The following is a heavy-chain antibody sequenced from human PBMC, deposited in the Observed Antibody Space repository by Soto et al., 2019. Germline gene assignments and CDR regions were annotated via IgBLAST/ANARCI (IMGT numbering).Heavy chain of an antibody. Sequence: PSETLSLTCTVSGGSISSDSYYWGWIRQSPEKGLEWIASISYSGSTYYNPTLKSRLIISVDTSKSQFSLKLSSVTAADTAVYYCARVVRGSYALWYFDYWGQGTLVTVSS. V-gene: IGHV4-39*07. CDR2: ISYSGST. CDR3: ARVVRGSYALWYFDY. CDR1: GGSISSDSYY. D-gene: IGHD3-16*01. J-gene: IGHJ4*02.